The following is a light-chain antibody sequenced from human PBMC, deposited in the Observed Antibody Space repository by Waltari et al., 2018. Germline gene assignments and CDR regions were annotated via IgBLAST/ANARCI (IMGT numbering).Light chain of an antibody. J-gene: IGLJ3*02. CDR3: ALYMGSGIWV. V-gene: IGLV8-61*01. CDR2: KAN. CDR1: SGSLSTTSY. Sequence: QTVVTQEPSLSVSPGGTVTLTCALSSGSLSTTSYATWYQQTPGQAQRTLVYKANARSSAVPDRFSGSSLGNTAALTITGAQADDESDYYCALYMGSGIWVFGGGTRLTVL.